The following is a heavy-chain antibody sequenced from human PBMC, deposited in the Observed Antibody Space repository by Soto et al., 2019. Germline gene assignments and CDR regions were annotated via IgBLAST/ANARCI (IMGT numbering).Heavy chain of an antibody. CDR3: AKDGYKYKYYSDY. V-gene: IGHV3-30*18. J-gene: IGHJ4*02. Sequence: PGWSLRLSCAASGFSFSRYGIHWVRQAPGKGLEWVAVISKDGGDKEYAGSVKGRCTISRENSKSTVYLQMNSLRVEDTAVYYCAKDGYKYKYYSDYWGQGTLVTVSS. CDR1: GFSFSRYG. CDR2: ISKDGGDK. D-gene: IGHD5-18*01.